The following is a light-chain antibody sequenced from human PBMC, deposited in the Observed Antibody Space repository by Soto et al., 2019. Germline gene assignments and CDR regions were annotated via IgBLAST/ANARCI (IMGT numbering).Light chain of an antibody. V-gene: IGLV1-51*01. CDR3: GTWDSSLSAVV. CDR2: DNN. J-gene: IGLJ2*01. Sequence: QSVLTQPPSVSAAPRQTVTISCSGSRSNIGNHLVSWYQQLPGTAPKLLIYDNNKRPSGIPDRFSGSKSGTSATLGITGLQTGDEADYYCGTWDSSLSAVVFGGGTKLTVL. CDR1: RSNIGNHL.